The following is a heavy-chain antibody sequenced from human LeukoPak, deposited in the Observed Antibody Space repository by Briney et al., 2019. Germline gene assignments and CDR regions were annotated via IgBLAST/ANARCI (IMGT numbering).Heavy chain of an antibody. Sequence: SETLSLTCTVSGGSISSYYWSWIRQPPGKGLEWIGYIYYSGSTNYNHSLKSRVTISVDTSKNQFYLKLSSVTAGDTAVYYCARHDGSGIAATGTGIWGFDYWGQGTLVTVSS. J-gene: IGHJ4*02. V-gene: IGHV4-59*08. CDR1: GGSISSYY. CDR3: ARHDGSGIAATGTGIWGFDY. CDR2: IYYSGST. D-gene: IGHD6-13*01.